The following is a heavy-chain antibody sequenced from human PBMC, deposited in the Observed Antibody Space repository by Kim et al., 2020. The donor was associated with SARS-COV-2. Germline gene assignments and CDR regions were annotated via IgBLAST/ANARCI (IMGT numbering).Heavy chain of an antibody. CDR2: INHSGST. J-gene: IGHJ6*03. CDR1: GGSFSGYY. D-gene: IGHD4-4*01. CDR3: ARGQDYTCYYYYMDV. Sequence: SETLSLTCAVYGGSFSGYYWSWIRQPPGKGLEWIGEINHSGSTNYNPSHKSRVTISVDTSKNQFSLKLSSVTAADTAVYYCARGQDYTCYYYYMDVWGKGTTVTVSS. V-gene: IGHV4-34*01.